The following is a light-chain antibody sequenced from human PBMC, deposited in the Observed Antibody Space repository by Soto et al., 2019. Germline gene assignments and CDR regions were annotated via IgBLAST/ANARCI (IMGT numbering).Light chain of an antibody. Sequence: DIQMTQSPSSLSASVGDRVTITCQASQDISHFLNWYQQKPGQAPKVLIYDASNLKRGVSSRFSGSGSGTDFTLTISSLQPEDIATYYCQQYDNLPVFDQGTKVDIK. CDR1: QDISHF. V-gene: IGKV1-33*01. CDR2: DAS. CDR3: QQYDNLPV. J-gene: IGKJ1*01.